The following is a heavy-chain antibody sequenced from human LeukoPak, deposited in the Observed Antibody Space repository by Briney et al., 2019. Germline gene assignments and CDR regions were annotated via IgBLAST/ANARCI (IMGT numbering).Heavy chain of an antibody. V-gene: IGHV4-31*03. CDR2: IYYSGST. CDR3: ARVLRAVAGTRAFDI. D-gene: IGHD6-19*01. CDR1: GGSISSGGYY. J-gene: IGHJ3*02. Sequence: SETLSLTCTVSGGSISSGGYYWSWIRQHPGKGLEWIGYIYYSGSTYYNPSLKSRVTISVDTSKNQFSLKLSSVTAADTAVYYCARVLRAVAGTRAFDIWGQGTMVTVSS.